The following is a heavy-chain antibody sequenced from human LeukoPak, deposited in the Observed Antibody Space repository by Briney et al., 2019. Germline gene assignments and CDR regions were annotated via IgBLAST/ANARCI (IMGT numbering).Heavy chain of an antibody. J-gene: IGHJ4*02. CDR3: ARAPGYSYGSSFDY. Sequence: ASVKVSCKASGYTFTGYYMHWVRQAPGQRLEWMGWTNPNSGGTNYAQKFQGWVTMTRDTSISTAYMELSRLRSDDTAVYYCARAPGYSYGSSFDYWGQGTLVTVSS. D-gene: IGHD5-18*01. CDR1: GYTFTGYY. V-gene: IGHV1-2*04. CDR2: TNPNSGGT.